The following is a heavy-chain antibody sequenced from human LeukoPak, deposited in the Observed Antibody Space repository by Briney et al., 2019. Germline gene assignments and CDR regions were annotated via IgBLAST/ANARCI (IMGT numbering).Heavy chain of an antibody. V-gene: IGHV3-53*01. D-gene: IGHD1/OR15-1a*01. CDR2: IYSGGST. CDR3: ARESLEQYGDYFDY. CDR1: GFTVSSNY. Sequence: GGYLRLSCAASGFTVSSNYMSWVRQAPGKGLEWVSVIYSGGSTYYADSVKGRFTISRDNSKNTLYLQMNSLRAEDTAVYYCARESLEQYGDYFDYWGQGTLVTVSS. J-gene: IGHJ4*02.